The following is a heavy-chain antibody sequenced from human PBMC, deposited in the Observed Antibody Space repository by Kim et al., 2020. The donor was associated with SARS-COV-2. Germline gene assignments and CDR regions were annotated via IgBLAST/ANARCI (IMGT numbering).Heavy chain of an antibody. J-gene: IGHJ4*02. V-gene: IGHV3-11*03. D-gene: IGHD6-19*01. CDR3: ARVASGSTAWYYFDF. CDR2: ISSSSYT. CDR1: GFTFSDYY. Sequence: GGSLRLSCAASGFTFSDYYMTWIRQAPGKGLEWISYISSSSYTKYADSVKGRFTISRDNAKNSLYLQMNSLRAEDTAVYYCARVASGSTAWYYFDFWGQG.